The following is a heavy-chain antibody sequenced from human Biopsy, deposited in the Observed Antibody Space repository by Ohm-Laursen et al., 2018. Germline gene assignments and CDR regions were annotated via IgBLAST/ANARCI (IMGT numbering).Heavy chain of an antibody. V-gene: IGHV1-69*08. CDR3: AREAIGYQLPCDD. CDR1: GYSLTELS. D-gene: IGHD2-15*01. CDR2: IIPILRTT. Sequence: ASVKVSCKVSGYSLTELSMHWVRQAPGQGLEWMGRIIPILRTTTYAPKFQGRVTFTADKSSSTAYLELSSLTSEDTAMFYCAREAIGYQLPCDDWGQGALVTVSS. J-gene: IGHJ4*02.